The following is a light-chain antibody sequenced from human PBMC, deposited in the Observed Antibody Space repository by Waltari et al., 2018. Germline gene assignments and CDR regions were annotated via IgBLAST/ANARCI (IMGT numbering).Light chain of an antibody. CDR1: QSLSSN. J-gene: IGKJ2*03. Sequence: EVVTPKSPATLSVSRGQRATHSCWSSQSLSSNLAWYQQRPGQAPRLLIYGASYRATGIPAMFSGSGCGTEFPLTISILQSEDFAFYYCQQYNNWPRFGQGTKLEIK. CDR2: GAS. CDR3: QQYNNWPR. V-gene: IGKV3D-15*03.